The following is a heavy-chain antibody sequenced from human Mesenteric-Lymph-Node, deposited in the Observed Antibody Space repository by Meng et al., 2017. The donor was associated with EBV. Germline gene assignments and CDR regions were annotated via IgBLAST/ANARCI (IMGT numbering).Heavy chain of an antibody. CDR1: GFTFTSFH. CDR2: INPSDGST. CDR3: ARGLDWGSPFDY. D-gene: IGHD3/OR15-3a*01. J-gene: IGHJ4*02. Sequence: QVHLVQSGAEVKKPGASVKVSCKASGFTFTSFHMHWVRQAPGQGLEWMGIINPSDGSTGYAQRFQGRVTMTSESSTSTVYMELSSLKSEDTAVYFCARGLDWGSPFDYWGQGTLVTASS. V-gene: IGHV1-46*01.